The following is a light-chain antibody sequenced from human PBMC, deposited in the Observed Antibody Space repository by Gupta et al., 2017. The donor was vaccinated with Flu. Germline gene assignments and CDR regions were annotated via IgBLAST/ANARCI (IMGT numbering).Light chain of an antibody. Sequence: EIVLTQSPGTLSLSPGERATLSCRASQSVSSSFLAWYQQKPGQAPRLLIYGASSRATGIPDRVSGSGSGTDFTLTISRLEPEDFAVYYCHQYGSSPWTFGQGTKLEIK. CDR1: QSVSSSF. CDR3: HQYGSSPWT. J-gene: IGKJ1*01. CDR2: GAS. V-gene: IGKV3-20*01.